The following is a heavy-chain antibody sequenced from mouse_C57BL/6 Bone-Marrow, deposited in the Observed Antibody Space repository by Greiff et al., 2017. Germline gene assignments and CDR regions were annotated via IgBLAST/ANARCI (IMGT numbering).Heavy chain of an antibody. CDR3: ASLTTVVYWYFDV. CDR2: INPSSGYT. Sequence: QVQLKQSGAELAKPGASVKLSCKASGYTFTSYWMHWVKQRPGQGLEWIGYINPSSGYTKYNQKFKDKATLTADKSSSTAYMQLSSLTYEDSAVYYCASLTTVVYWYFDVWGTGTTVTVSS. CDR1: GYTFTSYW. D-gene: IGHD1-1*01. J-gene: IGHJ1*03. V-gene: IGHV1-7*01.